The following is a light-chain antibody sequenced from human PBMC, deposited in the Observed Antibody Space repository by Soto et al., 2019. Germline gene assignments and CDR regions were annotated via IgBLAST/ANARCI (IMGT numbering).Light chain of an antibody. V-gene: IGKV3-20*01. CDR3: QQYGSSPWT. Sequence: EIVLTQSPVTLSLSPGERATLSCRASQSVSSSYLAWYQQNPGQAPRLLIYGPSTRATGIPARFSGSGSGTEFTLTISSLQSEDFALYYCQQYGSSPWTFGQGTKVDI. CDR1: QSVSSSY. CDR2: GPS. J-gene: IGKJ1*01.